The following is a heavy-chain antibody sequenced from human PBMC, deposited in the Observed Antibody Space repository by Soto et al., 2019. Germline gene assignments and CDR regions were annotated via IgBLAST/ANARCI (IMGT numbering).Heavy chain of an antibody. D-gene: IGHD5-12*01. CDR1: GFTFSSYG. Sequence: EVQLLESGGGFVQPGGSLRLSCAGSGFTFSSYGMSWVRQAPGKGLEWVSGISASGGITYYADSVKGRFTISRDNAKNTLYLQMNSLRAEETAVYYCAKRASDYVSGYFDLCGRGTLVTVSS. V-gene: IGHV3-23*01. J-gene: IGHJ2*01. CDR3: AKRASDYVSGYFDL. CDR2: ISASGGIT.